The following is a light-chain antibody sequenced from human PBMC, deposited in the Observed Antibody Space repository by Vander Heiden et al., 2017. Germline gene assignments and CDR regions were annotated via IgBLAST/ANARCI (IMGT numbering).Light chain of an antibody. V-gene: IGKV1-8*01. CDR3: HRDSSYPWT. CDR1: QGISSY. J-gene: IGKJ1*01. Sequence: AIRITQSPSSLSASTGDRVTITCRASQGISSYLAWYQQKPGKAPKLLIYAASPFQSAVPSRFSGTGSGTDFTLTIICLQSEDFATYYCHRDSSYPWTFGQGTKVEIK. CDR2: AAS.